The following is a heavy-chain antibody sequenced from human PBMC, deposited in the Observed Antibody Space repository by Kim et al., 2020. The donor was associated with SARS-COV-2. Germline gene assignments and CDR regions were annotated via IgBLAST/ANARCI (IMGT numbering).Heavy chain of an antibody. CDR1: GFTFSSYS. J-gene: IGHJ4*02. Sequence: GGSLRLSCAASGFTFSSYSMNWVRQAPGKGLEWVSVIYSGGSTYYADSVKGRFTISRHNSKNTLYLQMNSLRAEDTAVYYCASTAVAGTGDYWGQGTLVT. V-gene: IGHV3-53*04. CDR3: ASTAVAGTGDY. D-gene: IGHD6-19*01. CDR2: IYSGGST.